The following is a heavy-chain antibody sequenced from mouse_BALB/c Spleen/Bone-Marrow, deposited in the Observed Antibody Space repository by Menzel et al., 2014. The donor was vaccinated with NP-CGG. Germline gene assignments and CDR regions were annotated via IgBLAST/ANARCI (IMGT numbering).Heavy chain of an antibody. D-gene: IGHD2-14*01. CDR3: ARYRLGTYFDY. CDR2: IDPANGNT. Sequence: EVNVVESGAELVKPGASVKLSCTASGFNIKDTYMHWVKQRPEQGLEWIGRIDPANGNTKYDPKFQGKATITADTSSNTAYLQPSSLTSEDTAVYYCARYRLGTYFDYWGQGTTLTVSS. V-gene: IGHV14-3*02. CDR1: GFNIKDTY. J-gene: IGHJ2*01.